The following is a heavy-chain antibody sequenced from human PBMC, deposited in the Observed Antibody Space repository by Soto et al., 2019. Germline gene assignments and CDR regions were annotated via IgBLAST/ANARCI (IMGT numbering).Heavy chain of an antibody. CDR1: GFTCSSYA. D-gene: IGHD6-19*01. CDR3: AKVMVAVARLIDY. V-gene: IGHV3-23*01. Sequence: LRLSCAASGFTCSSYAMSWVRQAPGKGLEWVSAISGSGGSTYYADSVKGRFTISRDNSKNTLYLQMNSLRAEDTAVYYCAKVMVAVARLIDYWGQGTLVTVSS. CDR2: ISGSGGST. J-gene: IGHJ4*02.